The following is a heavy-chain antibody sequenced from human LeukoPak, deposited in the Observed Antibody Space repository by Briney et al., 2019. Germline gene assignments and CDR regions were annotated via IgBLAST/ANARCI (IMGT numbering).Heavy chain of an antibody. CDR3: ARDGNFRNYYGMDV. Sequence: PGGSLRLSCAASGFTFSSYWMSWVRQAPGKGLEWVANIKQDGSEKYYVDSVKGRFTISRDNAKNSLYLQMNSLRAEDTAVYYCARDGNFRNYYGMDVWGQGTTVTVSS. D-gene: IGHD1-14*01. V-gene: IGHV3-7*01. J-gene: IGHJ6*02. CDR2: IKQDGSEK. CDR1: GFTFSSYW.